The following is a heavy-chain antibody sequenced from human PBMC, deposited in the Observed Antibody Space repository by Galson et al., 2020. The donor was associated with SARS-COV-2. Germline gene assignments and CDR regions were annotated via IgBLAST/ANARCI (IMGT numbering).Heavy chain of an antibody. CDR1: GFTFSSYW. V-gene: IGHV3-7*01. CDR3: ARDPSDHYYDSSGLGAFDI. D-gene: IGHD3-22*01. Sequence: GGSLRLSCAASGFTFSSYWMSWVRQAPGKGLEWVANIKQDGSEKYYVDSVKGRFTISRDNAKNSLYLQMNSLRAEDTAVYYCARDPSDHYYDSSGLGAFDIWGQGTMVTVSS. CDR2: IKQDGSEK. J-gene: IGHJ3*02.